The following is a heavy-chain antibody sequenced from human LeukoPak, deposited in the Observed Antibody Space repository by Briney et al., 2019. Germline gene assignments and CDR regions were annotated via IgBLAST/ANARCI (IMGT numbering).Heavy chain of an antibody. V-gene: IGHV3-74*01. CDR1: GFTFSSYW. CDR3: VRDGPMIRGVPYMDV. D-gene: IGHD3-10*01. Sequence: GGSLRLSCAASGFTFSSYWMHWVRQAPGKGLVWVSRIDTDGGTSYAYSVKGRFTISRDNAKNTLYLQMNSLRAEDTAVYYCVRDGPMIRGVPYMDVWGKGTTVTVSS. J-gene: IGHJ6*03. CDR2: IDTDGGT.